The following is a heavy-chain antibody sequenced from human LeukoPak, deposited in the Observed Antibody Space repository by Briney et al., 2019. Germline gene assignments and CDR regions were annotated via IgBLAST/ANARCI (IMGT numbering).Heavy chain of an antibody. V-gene: IGHV3-64*01. CDR1: GFTFSSYA. Sequence: PGGSLRLSCAASGFTFSSYAMHWVRQAPGKGLEYVSAISSNGGSTYYANSVKGRFTISRDNSKNTLYLQMGSLRSEDTAVYYCARDYDSKHRLGYYFDYWGQGTLVTVSS. CDR2: ISSNGGST. D-gene: IGHD3-22*01. J-gene: IGHJ4*02. CDR3: ARDYDSKHRLGYYFDY.